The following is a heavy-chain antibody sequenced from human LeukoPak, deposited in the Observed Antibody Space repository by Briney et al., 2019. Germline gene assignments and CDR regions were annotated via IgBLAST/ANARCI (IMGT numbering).Heavy chain of an antibody. CDR1: GYTLTELS. CDR3: AKSRTTGSASSDY. CDR2: MNPSDGST. J-gene: IGHJ4*02. Sequence: ASVKVSCKVSGYTLTELSMHWVRQAPGKGLEWMGIMNPSDGSTSYAQKFRGRVTMTRDTSTTTVYMEMSNLSSEDTAMYYCAKSRTTGSASSDYWGQGTLVTVSS. D-gene: IGHD2-8*02. V-gene: IGHV1-46*01.